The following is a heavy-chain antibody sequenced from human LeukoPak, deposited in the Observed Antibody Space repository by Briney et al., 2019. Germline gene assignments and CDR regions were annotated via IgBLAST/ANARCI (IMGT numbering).Heavy chain of an antibody. CDR3: ARVGFPYSSGWGYYYYYMDV. J-gene: IGHJ6*03. CDR1: GYTLTELS. V-gene: IGHV1-24*01. D-gene: IGHD6-19*01. CDR2: FDPEDGET. Sequence: ASVKVSCKVSGYTLTELSMHWVRQAPGKGLEWMGGFDPEDGETIYAQKFQGRVTMTEDTSTDTAYMELSSLRSEDTAVYYCARVGFPYSSGWGYYYYYMDVWGKGTTVTVSS.